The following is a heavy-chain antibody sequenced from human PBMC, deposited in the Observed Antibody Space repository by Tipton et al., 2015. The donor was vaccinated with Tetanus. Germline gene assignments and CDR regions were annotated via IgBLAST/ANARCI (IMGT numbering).Heavy chain of an antibody. Sequence: GSLRLSCVASGYNFRNNGMHWVRQAPGKGPEFVSHISPSGGITYYADSVRGRFTISRDNAKRFLYLHMNSLRAEDTAVYYCGRLIRGVILTRVIDHWGQGTLVTVSS. V-gene: IGHV3-48*03. D-gene: IGHD3-10*01. J-gene: IGHJ4*02. CDR1: GYNFRNNG. CDR3: GRLIRGVILTRVIDH. CDR2: ISPSGGIT.